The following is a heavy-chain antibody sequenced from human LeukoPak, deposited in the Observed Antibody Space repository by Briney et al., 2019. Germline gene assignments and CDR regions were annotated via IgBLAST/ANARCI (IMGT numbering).Heavy chain of an antibody. V-gene: IGHV3-23*01. CDR2: ISGSGTGT. CDR3: ARKMGATPAFDY. D-gene: IGHD1-26*01. Sequence: PGGSLRLSCAASGFTFSNYAMSWVRQAPGKGLEWISAISGSGTGTYYADSVKGRFTFSRDNSKNTLYLQMNSLRAEDTAVYYCARKMGATPAFDYWGQGTLVTVSS. CDR1: GFTFSNYA. J-gene: IGHJ4*02.